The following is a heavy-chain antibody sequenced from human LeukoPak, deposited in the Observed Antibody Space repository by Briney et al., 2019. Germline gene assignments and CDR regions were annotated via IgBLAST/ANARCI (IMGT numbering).Heavy chain of an antibody. V-gene: IGHV3-53*05. CDR3: AKGQQLVRAHFDY. CDR2: IYSGGST. D-gene: IGHD6-13*01. CDR1: GFTVSSNY. Sequence: GGSLRLSCAASGFTVSSNYMSWVRQAPGKGLEWVSVIYSGGSTYYADSVKGRFTISRDNAKNSLYLQMNSLRAEDTALYYCAKGQQLVRAHFDYWGQGTLVTVSS. J-gene: IGHJ4*02.